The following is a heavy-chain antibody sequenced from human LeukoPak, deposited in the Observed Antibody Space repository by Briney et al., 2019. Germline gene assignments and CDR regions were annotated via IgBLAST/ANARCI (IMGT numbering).Heavy chain of an antibody. CDR2: INPNSGGT. J-gene: IGHJ6*03. Sequence: GASVKVSCKASGYTFTSYYMHWVRQAPGQGLEWMGWINPNSGGTNYAQKFQGRVTMTRDTSISTAYMELSRLRSDDTAVYYCARVKDGDYARGNYMDVWGKGTTVTISS. CDR3: ARVKDGDYARGNYMDV. D-gene: IGHD4-17*01. CDR1: GYTFTSYY. V-gene: IGHV1-2*02.